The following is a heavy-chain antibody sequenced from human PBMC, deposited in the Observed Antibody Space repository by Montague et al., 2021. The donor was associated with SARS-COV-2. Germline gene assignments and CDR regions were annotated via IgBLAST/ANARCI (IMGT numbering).Heavy chain of an antibody. J-gene: IGHJ4*02. CDR2: IYYSGST. V-gene: IGHV4-39*01. D-gene: IGHD3-22*01. CDR3: ARLGYYYHSSGMADY. CDR1: GGSISSSSYY. Sequence: SETLSLTCTVSGGSISSSSYYWGWTRQPPGKGLEWIGSIYYSGSTYYNPSLNSRVTISVDTSKNQFSLTLSSVTAADTAVYYCARLGYYYHSSGMADYWGQGTMVTVSS.